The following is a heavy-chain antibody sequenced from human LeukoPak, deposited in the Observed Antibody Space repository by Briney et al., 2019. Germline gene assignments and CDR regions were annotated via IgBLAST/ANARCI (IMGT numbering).Heavy chain of an antibody. D-gene: IGHD4-17*01. CDR1: GFTFSSLW. J-gene: IGHJ4*02. CDR3: ARGGYGSIDY. CDR2: INSDGSST. Sequence: PGGSLRLSCAASGFTFSSLWMHWVRQAPGKGLVWVSYINSDGSSTMYADSVKGRFTISRDNAKNTVYLQMNSLGAEDTAVYYCARGGYGSIDYWGQGTLVTVSS. V-gene: IGHV3-74*03.